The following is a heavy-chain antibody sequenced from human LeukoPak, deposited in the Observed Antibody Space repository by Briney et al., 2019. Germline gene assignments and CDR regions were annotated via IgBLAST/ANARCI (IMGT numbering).Heavy chain of an antibody. CDR3: ARDRWYYGSGSYYNNFDY. D-gene: IGHD3-10*01. CDR2: IIPIFGTA. J-gene: IGHJ4*02. Sequence: SVKVSCKASGGTFSSYAISWVRQAPGQGLEWMGRIIPIFGTANYAQKFQGRVTITTDESTSTAYMELSSLRSEDMAVYYCARDRWYYGSGSYYNNFDYWGQGTLVTVSS. V-gene: IGHV1-69*05. CDR1: GGTFSSYA.